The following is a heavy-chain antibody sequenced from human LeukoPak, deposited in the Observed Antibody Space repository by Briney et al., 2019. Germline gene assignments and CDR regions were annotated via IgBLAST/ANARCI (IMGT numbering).Heavy chain of an antibody. CDR3: AREGSRYSRKKYGMDV. CDR2: ISAYNGNT. Sequence: ASVKVSCKASGYTFTSYGISWVRQAPGQGLEWMGWISAYNGNTNYAQKLQGRVTMTTDTSTSTAYMELRSLRSDDTAVYYCAREGSRYSRKKYGMDVWGQGTTVTVS. D-gene: IGHD6-13*01. CDR1: GYTFTSYG. J-gene: IGHJ6*02. V-gene: IGHV1-18*01.